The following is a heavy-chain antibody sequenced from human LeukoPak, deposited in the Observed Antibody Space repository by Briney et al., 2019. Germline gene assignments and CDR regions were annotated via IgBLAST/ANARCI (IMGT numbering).Heavy chain of an antibody. Sequence: PGGTLRLSCAASGFTVSGDYMSWVRQAPGKGLEWVSVIYSGGSTYYADSVKGRFTISRDNSKNTLYLQMNSLRAEDTAVYYCAKASAMIVVVSKHFDYWGQGTLVSVSS. CDR1: GFTVSGDY. J-gene: IGHJ4*02. CDR3: AKASAMIVVVSKHFDY. V-gene: IGHV3-53*01. CDR2: IYSGGST. D-gene: IGHD3-22*01.